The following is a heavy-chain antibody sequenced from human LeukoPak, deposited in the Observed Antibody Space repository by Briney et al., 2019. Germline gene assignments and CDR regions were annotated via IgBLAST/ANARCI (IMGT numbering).Heavy chain of an antibody. CDR1: GFTFSSYA. Sequence: GGSLRLSCAASGFTFSSYAMHWVRQAPGKGLEWVAVISYDGSNKYYADSVKGRFTISRDNSKNTLYLQMNSLRAEDTAVYYCAKSLPTTYYYGSGSYQSPKPNGMDYWGQGTLVTVSS. D-gene: IGHD3-10*01. V-gene: IGHV3-30*04. CDR2: ISYDGSNK. J-gene: IGHJ4*02. CDR3: AKSLPTTYYYGSGSYQSPKPNGMDY.